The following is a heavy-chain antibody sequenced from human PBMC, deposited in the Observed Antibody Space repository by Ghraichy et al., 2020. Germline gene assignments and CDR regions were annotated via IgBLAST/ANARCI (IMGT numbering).Heavy chain of an antibody. CDR1: GFTFSSYD. CDR3: ARDRPVKVGASYYYYYYGMDV. V-gene: IGHV3-13*01. Sequence: GGSLRLSCAASGFTFSSYDMHWVRQATGKGLEWVSAIGTAGDTYYPGSVKGRFTISRENAKNSLYLQMNSLRAGDTAVYYCARDRPVKVGASYYYYYYGMDVWGPGTPVNVSS. D-gene: IGHD1-26*01. J-gene: IGHJ6*02. CDR2: IGTAGDT.